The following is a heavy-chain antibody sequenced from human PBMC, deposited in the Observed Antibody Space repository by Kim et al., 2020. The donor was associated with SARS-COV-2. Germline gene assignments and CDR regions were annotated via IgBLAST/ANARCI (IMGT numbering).Heavy chain of an antibody. CDR3: AKVWDYYDSSGYYSKGIDY. Sequence: GRFTISRDNSKNTLNLQMNGLRAEDTAVYYCAKVWDYYDSSGYYSKGIDYWGRGTLVTVSS. D-gene: IGHD3-22*01. V-gene: IGHV3-30*02. J-gene: IGHJ4*02.